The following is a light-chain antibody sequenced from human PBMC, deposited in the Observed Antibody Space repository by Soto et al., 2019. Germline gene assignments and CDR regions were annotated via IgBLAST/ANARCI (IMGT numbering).Light chain of an antibody. Sequence: DIVMTQSPLSLPVTPGEPASISCRSSQSLLHSNGYSYLDWYLQKPGQCPQLLIYLGSNRASGVPDRFSGSVSGTDFTLKISRVEAEDLGFYYCMQTLQFPLTFGQGTKLEIK. CDR2: LGS. CDR1: QSLLHSNGYSY. CDR3: MQTLQFPLT. V-gene: IGKV2-28*01. J-gene: IGKJ2*01.